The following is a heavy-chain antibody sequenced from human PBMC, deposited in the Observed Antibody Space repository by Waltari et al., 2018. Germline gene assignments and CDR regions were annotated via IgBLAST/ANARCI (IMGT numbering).Heavy chain of an antibody. CDR2: IYQSGTP. CDR1: GYSISGAYS. V-gene: IGHV4-38-2*01. Sequence: QVQLQESGPGLVKPSETLSLTCGVSGYSISGAYSWGWIRQPPGKGLEWIGNIYQSGTPYYNPSLKSRVTISEDTSNNLFFLNLTSVTAADTAIYYCATSTLYASGWYLFDNWGRGTLVSVSS. J-gene: IGHJ4*02. D-gene: IGHD6-19*01. CDR3: ATSTLYASGWYLFDN.